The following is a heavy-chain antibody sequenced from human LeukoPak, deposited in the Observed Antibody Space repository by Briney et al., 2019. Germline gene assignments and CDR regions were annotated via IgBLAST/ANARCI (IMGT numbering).Heavy chain of an antibody. J-gene: IGHJ4*02. CDR2: ISGSGGST. D-gene: IGHD3-3*01. CDR1: GFTFSSYA. CDR3: AKRGGLGFLEWLLYGGLDY. Sequence: GGSLRLSCAASGFTFSSYAMSWVRQAPGKGLEWVSAISGSGGSTYYADSVKGRFTISRDNPKNTLYLQMNSPRAEDTAVYYCAKRGGLGFLEWLLYGGLDYWGQGTLVTVSS. V-gene: IGHV3-23*01.